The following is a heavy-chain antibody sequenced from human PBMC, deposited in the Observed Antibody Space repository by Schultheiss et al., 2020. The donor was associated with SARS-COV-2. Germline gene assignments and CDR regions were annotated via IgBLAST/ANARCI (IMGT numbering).Heavy chain of an antibody. CDR2: SDTSGGST. D-gene: IGHD5-24*01. CDR3: VKHGYNWRIDY. J-gene: IGHJ4*02. V-gene: IGHV3-23*01. Sequence: GGSLRLSCAASGFTFSSYSMNWVRQAPGKGLEWVSASDTSGGSTYADSVKGRFTSSRDDSRATLYLHMNSLRIEDTAVYYCVKHGYNWRIDYWGQGTLVTVSS. CDR1: GFTFSSYS.